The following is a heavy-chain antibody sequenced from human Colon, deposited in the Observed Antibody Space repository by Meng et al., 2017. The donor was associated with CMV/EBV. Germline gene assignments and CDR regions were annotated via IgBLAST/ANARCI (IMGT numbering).Heavy chain of an antibody. CDR2: ISCYGDMT. CDR3: AKERFCDAPPKRSFDF. J-gene: IGHJ4*02. V-gene: IGHV3-23*01. Sequence: GESLKISCVASGSAFNAYGMSWVRQAPGKGLEWVSSISCYGDMTYYADSVKGRFTISRDNSKTSQYLQMNSLRVEDTAVYYCAKERFCDAPPKRSFDFWGQGTLVTVSS. D-gene: IGHD3-10*01. CDR1: GSAFNAYG.